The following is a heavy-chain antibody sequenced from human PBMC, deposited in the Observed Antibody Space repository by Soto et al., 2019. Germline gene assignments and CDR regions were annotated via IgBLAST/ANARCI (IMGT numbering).Heavy chain of an antibody. D-gene: IGHD4-17*01. Sequence: PSETLSLTCTVSGGSISSYYWSWIRQPAGKGLEWIGRIYTSGSTNYNPSLKSRVTMSVDTSKNQFSLKLSSVTAADTAVYYCARDGRAMTTVTHGGFYYYYGMDVWGQGTTVTVSS. CDR3: ARDGRAMTTVTHGGFYYYYGMDV. CDR1: GGSISSYY. CDR2: IYTSGST. J-gene: IGHJ6*02. V-gene: IGHV4-4*07.